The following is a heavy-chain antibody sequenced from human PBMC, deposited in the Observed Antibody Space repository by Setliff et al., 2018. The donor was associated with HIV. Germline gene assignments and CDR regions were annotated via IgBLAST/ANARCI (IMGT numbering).Heavy chain of an antibody. V-gene: IGHV1-18*01. CDR2: ISEYNGDT. Sequence: SVKVSCKASGYTFTSYGISWVRQAPGQGLEWMGWISEYNGDTKYAQKLQGRVTMTKDTSTSTAYMELRSLRSDDTAVYYCARDSSFNMDVWGKGTTVTVS. CDR1: GYTFTSYG. CDR3: ARDSSFNMDV. J-gene: IGHJ6*03.